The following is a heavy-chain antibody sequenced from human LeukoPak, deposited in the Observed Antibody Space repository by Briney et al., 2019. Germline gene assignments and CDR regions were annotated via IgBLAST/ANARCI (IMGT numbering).Heavy chain of an antibody. D-gene: IGHD4-17*01. CDR3: ARGTTVTTPYYFDY. Sequence: SETLSLTCAVYGGSFSGYYWSWIRQPPGKGLEWIGEINHSGSTNYNPSLKSRVTISVDASKNRFSLKLSSVTAADTAVYYCARGTTVTTPYYFDYWGQGTLVTVSS. J-gene: IGHJ4*02. V-gene: IGHV4-34*01. CDR1: GGSFSGYY. CDR2: INHSGST.